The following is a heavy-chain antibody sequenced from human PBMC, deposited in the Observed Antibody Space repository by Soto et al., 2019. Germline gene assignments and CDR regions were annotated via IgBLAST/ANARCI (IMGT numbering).Heavy chain of an antibody. CDR2: ITSTGYT. D-gene: IGHD4-4*01. Sequence: GGALRLSCATSGFSFSNYAMSWVRQAPGKGLEWVAGITSTGYTYYVESLKGRFTISRDNSKNTVSLQMNSLRAEDTAVYYCAKDLIDYSISYFDYWGQGTLVTVSS. V-gene: IGHV3-23*01. CDR3: AKDLIDYSISYFDY. J-gene: IGHJ4*02. CDR1: GFSFSNYA.